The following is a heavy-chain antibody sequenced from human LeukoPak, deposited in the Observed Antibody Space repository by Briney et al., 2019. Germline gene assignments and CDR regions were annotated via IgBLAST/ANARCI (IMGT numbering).Heavy chain of an antibody. CDR1: GFTFSSYA. Sequence: PGESLRLSCAASGFTFSSYAMSWVRQAPGKGLEWVSAISGSGGSTYYADSVKGRFTISRDNSKNTLYLQMNSLRAEDTAVYYCAKDLRIQLWLRAFDIWGQGTMVTVSS. D-gene: IGHD5-18*01. V-gene: IGHV3-23*01. CDR2: ISGSGGST. J-gene: IGHJ3*02. CDR3: AKDLRIQLWLRAFDI.